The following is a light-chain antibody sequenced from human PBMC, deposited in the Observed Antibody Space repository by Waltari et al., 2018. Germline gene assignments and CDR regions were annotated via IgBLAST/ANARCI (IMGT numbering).Light chain of an antibody. J-gene: IGKJ4*01. Sequence: DIQMTQSPSSLSASVGDRVTITCRASENVNNYLNWYQQKPGKAPKLLIYKASTLQSGVPSRFSGSGSGTDYTFTISSLQSEDVATYYCQHNYGTPLIFGGGTKVEIK. CDR1: ENVNNY. CDR2: KAS. V-gene: IGKV1-39*01. CDR3: QHNYGTPLI.